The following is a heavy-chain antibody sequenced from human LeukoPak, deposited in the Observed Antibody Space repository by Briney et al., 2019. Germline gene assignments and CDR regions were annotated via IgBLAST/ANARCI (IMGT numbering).Heavy chain of an antibody. J-gene: IGHJ4*02. CDR2: ISSTGNTK. D-gene: IGHD1-1*01. Sequence: GGSLRLSCAVSGFTLSSYEMKWVRQAPGKGLEWVSYISSTGNTKYYADSLKGRFTISRDTSKNTLYLQINSLRAEDTAVYYCAKRGRYYFDQWGQGTLVTVSS. CDR3: AKRGRYYFDQ. CDR1: GFTLSSYE. V-gene: IGHV3-48*03.